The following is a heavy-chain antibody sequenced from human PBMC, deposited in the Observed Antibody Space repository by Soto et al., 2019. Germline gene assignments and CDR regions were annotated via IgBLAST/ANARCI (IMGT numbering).Heavy chain of an antibody. J-gene: IGHJ6*03. Sequence: ASVKVSCKASGYTFTSYAMHWVRQAPGQRLEWMGWINAGNGNTKYSQKFQGRVTITRDTSASTAYMELNSLRSEDTAVYYCARDHVEPHSLYYYYYLDVWGKGTTVTVSS. V-gene: IGHV1-3*01. CDR3: ARDHVEPHSLYYYYYLDV. CDR1: GYTFTSYA. CDR2: INAGNGNT. D-gene: IGHD2-15*01.